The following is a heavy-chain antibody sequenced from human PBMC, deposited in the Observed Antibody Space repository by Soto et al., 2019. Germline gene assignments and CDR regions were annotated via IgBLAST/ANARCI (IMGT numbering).Heavy chain of an antibody. Sequence: GGSLRLSCAASGFSISGSTMYWVRQASGKGLEWVGRIRSEPNNYATAYSASVKDRFTISRDDSKNTAYLQMNSLKTEDTAVYFCTRFGSGSPENFDYWGQGTLVTVSS. D-gene: IGHD3-10*01. V-gene: IGHV3-73*01. J-gene: IGHJ4*02. CDR2: IRSEPNNYAT. CDR3: TRFGSGSPENFDY. CDR1: GFSISGST.